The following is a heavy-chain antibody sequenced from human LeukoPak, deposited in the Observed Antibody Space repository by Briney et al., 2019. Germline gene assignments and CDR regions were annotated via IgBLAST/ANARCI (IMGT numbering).Heavy chain of an antibody. V-gene: IGHV3-21*01. CDR3: ARVSISRYDNIHFDY. D-gene: IGHD5-12*01. CDR2: ISSSSSYI. J-gene: IGHJ4*02. Sequence: GGSLRLSCAASGFTFSSYSMNWVRQAPGKGLEWVSSISSSSSYIYYADSVKGRFTISRDNAKNSLYLQMNSLRAEDTAVYYCARVSISRYDNIHFDYWGQGTLVTVSS. CDR1: GFTFSSYS.